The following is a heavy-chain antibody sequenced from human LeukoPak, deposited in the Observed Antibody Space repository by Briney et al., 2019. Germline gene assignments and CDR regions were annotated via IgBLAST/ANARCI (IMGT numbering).Heavy chain of an antibody. J-gene: IGHJ4*02. V-gene: IGHV3-30*03. D-gene: IGHD5-24*01. CDR3: ARANTGLMATALIDY. CDR1: GFTFSDYG. CDR2: ISYDGSSE. Sequence: GRSLRLSCAASGFTFSDYGMHWVRQAPGKGLEWMAVISYDGSSEYYADSVKGRITISRDNSKNTLYLQMNSLRAEDTAVYYCARANTGLMATALIDYWGQGTLVTVSS.